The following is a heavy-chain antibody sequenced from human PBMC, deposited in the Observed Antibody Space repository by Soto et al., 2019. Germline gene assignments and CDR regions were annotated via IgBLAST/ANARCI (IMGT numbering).Heavy chain of an antibody. CDR3: AKDPGGWPNDYYYYYGMDV. CDR1: GFTFSSYG. Sequence: GGSLRLSCAASGFTFSSYGMHWVRQAPGKGLEWVAVISHDGSNKYYADSVKGRFTISRDNSKSTLYLQMNSLRAEDTAMYYCAKDPGGWPNDYYYYYGMDVWGQGTTVTVSS. J-gene: IGHJ6*02. CDR2: ISHDGSNK. D-gene: IGHD3-16*01. V-gene: IGHV3-30*18.